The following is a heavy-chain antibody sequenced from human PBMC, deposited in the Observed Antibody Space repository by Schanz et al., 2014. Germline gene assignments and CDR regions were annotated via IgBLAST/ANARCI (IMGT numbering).Heavy chain of an antibody. CDR1: GFSFSDYP. Sequence: EVQLVESGGGLVQSGGSLRLSCAGSGFSFSDYPMNWVRLAPGKGLEWLAYISAASSSIHYADSVKGRFTISKHNSRHTLYLQMDSLTTDDTAVYYCARTDQQMQRPDYWGQGTLVIVSS. J-gene: IGHJ4*02. CDR3: ARTDQQMQRPDY. V-gene: IGHV3-48*01. D-gene: IGHD2-2*01. CDR2: ISAASSSI.